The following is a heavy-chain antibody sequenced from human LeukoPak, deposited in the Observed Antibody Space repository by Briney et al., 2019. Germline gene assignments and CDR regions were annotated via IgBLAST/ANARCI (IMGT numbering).Heavy chain of an antibody. J-gene: IGHJ5*02. D-gene: IGHD3-22*01. V-gene: IGHV4-31*03. Sequence: SETLSLTCTVSGGSISSGGYYWSWIRQHPGKGLEWLGYIYYSGSTYYNPSLKSRVTISVDTSKNQFSLKLSSVTAADTAVYYCARGYDSSGYYYWFDPWGQGTLVTVSS. CDR3: ARGYDSSGYYYWFDP. CDR2: IYYSGST. CDR1: GGSISSGGYY.